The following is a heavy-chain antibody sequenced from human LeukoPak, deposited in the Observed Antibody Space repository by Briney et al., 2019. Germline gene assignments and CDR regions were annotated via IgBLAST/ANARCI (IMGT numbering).Heavy chain of an antibody. CDR3: ARDRIIDIMDV. CDR2: TYHGTKT. Sequence: PSETLSLTCAVSGGSISSSNWWTWVRQPPGKGLEWIGETYHGTKTNYNPSLQSRVTISVDKSSNQLSLNLSSMTAADTAVYYCARDRIIDIMDVWGQGTTVTVSS. J-gene: IGHJ6*02. D-gene: IGHD2-15*01. CDR1: GGSISSSNW. V-gene: IGHV4-4*02.